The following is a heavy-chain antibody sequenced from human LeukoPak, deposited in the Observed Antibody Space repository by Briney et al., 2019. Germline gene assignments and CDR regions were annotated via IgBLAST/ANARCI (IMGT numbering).Heavy chain of an antibody. CDR2: ISGSGGST. V-gene: IGHV3-23*01. CDR3: AKSPIAVAGYFDY. CDR1: GFTFSSYA. Sequence: GGSLRLSCAAYGFTFSSYAMSWVRQAPGKGLEWVSDISGSGGSTYYADSVKGRFTISRDNSKNTLYLQMNSLRAEDTAVYYCAKSPIAVAGYFDYWGQGTLVTVSS. D-gene: IGHD6-19*01. J-gene: IGHJ4*02.